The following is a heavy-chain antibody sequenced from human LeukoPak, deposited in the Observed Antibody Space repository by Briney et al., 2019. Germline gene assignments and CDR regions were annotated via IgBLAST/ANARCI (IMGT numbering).Heavy chain of an antibody. CDR1: GGTFSSYA. Sequence: SVKLSCKASGGTFSSYAISWVRQAPGQGLEWMGGIIPIFGTANYAQKFQGRVTITADKSTSTAYMELSSLRSDDTAMYYCARRGGKNYGDYLLYYYYMDVWGKGTTVTVSS. CDR2: IIPIFGTA. D-gene: IGHD4-17*01. V-gene: IGHV1-69*06. J-gene: IGHJ6*03. CDR3: ARRGGKNYGDYLLYYYYMDV.